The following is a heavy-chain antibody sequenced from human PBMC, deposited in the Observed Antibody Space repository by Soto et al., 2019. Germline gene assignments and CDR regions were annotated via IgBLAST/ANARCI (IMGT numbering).Heavy chain of an antibody. D-gene: IGHD5-12*01. J-gene: IGHJ5*02. CDR2: ISHGGST. CDR3: ARGRRDQLVRSAYDWFDP. V-gene: IGHV4-34*01. Sequence: PSETLSLTCAVYGGSFSGYYWNWIRQSPGKGLEWIGEISHGGSTKYNPSLKSRVTISVDRSKNQVSLKLSSVTAADTAVYYCARGRRDQLVRSAYDWFDPWGQGTLVTVSS. CDR1: GGSFSGYY.